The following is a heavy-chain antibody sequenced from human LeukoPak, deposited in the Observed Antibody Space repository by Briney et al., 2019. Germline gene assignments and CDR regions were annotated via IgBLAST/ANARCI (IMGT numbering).Heavy chain of an antibody. Sequence: GGSLRLSCAASGFTFSSYGMSWVRQAPGKGLEWVSSISSSSSYIYYADSLKGRFTISRDNAKNSLYLQMNSLRAEDTAVYYCASRRGAVAGGIDYWGQGTLVTVSS. D-gene: IGHD6-19*01. V-gene: IGHV3-21*01. CDR1: GFTFSSYG. J-gene: IGHJ4*02. CDR2: ISSSSSYI. CDR3: ASRRGAVAGGIDY.